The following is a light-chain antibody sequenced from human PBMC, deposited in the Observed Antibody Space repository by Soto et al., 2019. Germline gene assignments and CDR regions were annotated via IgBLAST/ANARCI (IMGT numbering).Light chain of an antibody. CDR1: QSVSSSY. V-gene: IGKV3D-7*01. J-gene: IGKJ3*01. Sequence: PGERVTLSGRASQSVSSSYLTWYQQKPGQAPRLLIYGASTRATSIPARFRGSGSGTDFTLTISSLQPEDFAVYYCQQDYTRFTFGPGTNVDIK. CDR2: GAS. CDR3: QQDYTRFT.